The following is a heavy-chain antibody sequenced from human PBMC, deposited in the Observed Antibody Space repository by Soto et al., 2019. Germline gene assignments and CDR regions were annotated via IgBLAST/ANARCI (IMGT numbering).Heavy chain of an antibody. CDR2: IIPIFGTA. CDR1: GGTFSSYA. CDR3: ARSSSSADWYFDL. D-gene: IGHD6-6*01. Sequence: QVQLVQSGAEVKKPGSSVTVSCKASGGTFSSYAISWVRQAPGQGLEWMGGIIPIFGTANYAQKFQGRVTITADESMSTAYMELSSLRPEDTAVYYCARSSSSADWYFDLWGRGTLVTVSS. V-gene: IGHV1-69*01. J-gene: IGHJ2*01.